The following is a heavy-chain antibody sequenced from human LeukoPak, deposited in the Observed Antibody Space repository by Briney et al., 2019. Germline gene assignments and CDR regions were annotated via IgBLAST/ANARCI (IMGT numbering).Heavy chain of an antibody. J-gene: IGHJ6*02. Sequence: GGSLRLSCAASGFTFSSYSMNWVRQAPGKGLEWVSSISSSSSYIYYADSVKGRFTISRDNAKNSLYLQMNSLRAEDTAMYYCARDKPIDFWSGLPGVYGMDVWGQGTTVTVSS. CDR3: ARDKPIDFWSGLPGVYGMDV. CDR2: ISSSSSYI. D-gene: IGHD3-3*01. CDR1: GFTFSSYS. V-gene: IGHV3-21*01.